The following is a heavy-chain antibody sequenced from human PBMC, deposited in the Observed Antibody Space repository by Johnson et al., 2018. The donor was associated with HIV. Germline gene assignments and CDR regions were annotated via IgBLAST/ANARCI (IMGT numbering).Heavy chain of an antibody. D-gene: IGHD6-6*01. CDR3: VKERQLVRSFDI. CDR1: GFTFSSYA. CDR2: VSSDGSNK. V-gene: IGHV3-30*18. J-gene: IGHJ3*02. Sequence: VQLVESGGGGVQPGRSLRLSCAASGFTFSSYAMHWVRRAPGKGLEWLAVVSSDGSNKYYADSVKGRFTVSRDNTKNTLFLEMNSLRPEDTAGYYCVKERQLVRSFDIWGQGTMVTVSS.